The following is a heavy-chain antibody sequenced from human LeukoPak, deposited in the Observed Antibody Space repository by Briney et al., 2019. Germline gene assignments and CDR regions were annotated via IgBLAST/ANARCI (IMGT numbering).Heavy chain of an antibody. CDR3: ATSSGAVTTLSPSFGR. V-gene: IGHV3-15*01. CDR2: IKSEADGGTT. J-gene: IGHJ4*02. D-gene: IGHD1-1*01. CDR1: GFTFNSAW. Sequence: GGSLRLSCAASGFTFNSAWMHWVRQAPGKGLEWVGRIKSEADGGTTDLVAAVKGRFTISRDDSNNTLYLQMNSLRMEDTAVYYCATSSGAVTTLSPSFGRWGQGTLVTVSS.